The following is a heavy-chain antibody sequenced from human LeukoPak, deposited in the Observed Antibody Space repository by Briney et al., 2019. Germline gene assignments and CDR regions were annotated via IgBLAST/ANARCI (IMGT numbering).Heavy chain of an antibody. V-gene: IGHV4-59*01. CDR1: GGSISSYY. J-gene: IGHJ5*02. CDR3: ARTTEDCNSASCYQYCFDP. D-gene: IGHD2-2*01. Sequence: PSETLSLTCSVSGGSISSYYWSWIRQPPGKGLEYIGYIFYSGRTNYNPSLKSRLTISVDTSKNQFSLTLSSVTAADTAVYYCARTTEDCNSASCYQYCFDPWGQGTLVTVSS. CDR2: IFYSGRT.